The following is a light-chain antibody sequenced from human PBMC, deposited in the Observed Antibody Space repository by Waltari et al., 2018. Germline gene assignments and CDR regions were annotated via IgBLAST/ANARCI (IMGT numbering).Light chain of an antibody. J-gene: IGKJ1*01. V-gene: IGKV1-5*03. CDR3: QQYRNLWT. Sequence: DIQMNQSPSTLSASVVDRVTITCRASHSLSNSLAWYQQKPGKAPKVLIYKASTLESGVPSRFSVSGSGTEFTLTISSLQPDDFATYYCQQYRNLWTFGQGTKVEIK. CDR1: HSLSNS. CDR2: KAS.